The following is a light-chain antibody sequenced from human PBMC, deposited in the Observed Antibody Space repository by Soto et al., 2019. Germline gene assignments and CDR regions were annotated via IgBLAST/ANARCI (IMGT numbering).Light chain of an antibody. CDR2: DSS. CDR3: QQYDTLPLT. V-gene: IGKV1-33*01. J-gene: IGKJ5*01. Sequence: DIQMTQSPSSLSASVGDRVTIICQASQDITNYLNWYQQKPGKAPNLLIHDSSNLETGVPSRFSGSGTGTYFSFTISSLQTEDIATYYCQQYDTLPLTFGQGTRLEIK. CDR1: QDITNY.